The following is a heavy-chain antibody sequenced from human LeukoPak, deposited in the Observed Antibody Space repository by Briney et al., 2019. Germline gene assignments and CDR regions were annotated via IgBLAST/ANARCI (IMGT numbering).Heavy chain of an antibody. V-gene: IGHV3-30*18. D-gene: IGHD3-3*01. CDR1: GFTFSSYG. CDR3: AKGGPKILEWLLFDY. J-gene: IGHJ4*02. CDR2: ISYDGSNK. Sequence: GGSLRLSCAASGFTFSSYGMHWVRQAPGKGLEWVAVISYDGSNKYYADSVKGRFTISRDNSKNTLYLQMNGLRAEDTAVYYCAKGGPKILEWLLFDYWGQGTLVTVSS.